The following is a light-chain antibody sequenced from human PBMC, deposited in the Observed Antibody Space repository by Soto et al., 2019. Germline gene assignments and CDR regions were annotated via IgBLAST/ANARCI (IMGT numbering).Light chain of an antibody. Sequence: DIEVTQSPSSLSASAGDRVTITCRASQSVSNYLQWYQQKSGHAPKLLVYAASSLHSGVPSRFSGSGSGTDFTLTISSLQPEDIATYYCQQYDNLPITFGQGTRPAI. CDR1: QSVSNY. V-gene: IGKV1-39*01. J-gene: IGKJ5*01. CDR3: QQYDNLPIT. CDR2: AAS.